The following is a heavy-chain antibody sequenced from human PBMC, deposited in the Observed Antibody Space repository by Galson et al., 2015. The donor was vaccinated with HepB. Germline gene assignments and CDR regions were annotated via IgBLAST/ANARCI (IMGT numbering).Heavy chain of an antibody. CDR1: GFTFSNYR. V-gene: IGHV3-7*01. Sequence: SLRLSCAASGFTFSNYRMDWVRQAPGKGPEWVANINQDGNEKYYVDSVKGRFTISRDNAKNSLYLQVNSLRAEDTAVYYCSRSLDFWGQGTLITVSS. CDR2: INQDGNEK. J-gene: IGHJ4*02. CDR3: SRSLDF.